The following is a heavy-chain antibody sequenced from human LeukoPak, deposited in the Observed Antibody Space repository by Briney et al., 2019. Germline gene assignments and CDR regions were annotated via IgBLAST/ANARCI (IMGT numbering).Heavy chain of an antibody. CDR1: GGSFSSYY. Sequence: SETLSLTCTVSGGSFSSYYWNWIRQPPGKGLEWIGYIYYSGSTNYNPSLKSRVTISVDTSKNQFPLKLSSVTAADTAVYYCARGGDGYNFGAFDYWGQGTLVTVSS. V-gene: IGHV4-59*08. D-gene: IGHD5-24*01. CDR2: IYYSGST. J-gene: IGHJ4*02. CDR3: ARGGDGYNFGAFDY.